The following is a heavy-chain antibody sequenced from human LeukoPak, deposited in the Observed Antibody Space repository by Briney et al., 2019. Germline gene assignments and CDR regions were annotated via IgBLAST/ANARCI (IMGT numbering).Heavy chain of an antibody. D-gene: IGHD2-2*01. CDR3: AKASLGSSTSCLDY. CDR1: GFTFSSYA. V-gene: IGHV3-23*01. Sequence: GGSLRLSRAASGFTFSSYAMSWVRQAPGKGLEWVSAISGSGGSTYYADSMKGRFTISRDNSKNTLYLQMNSLRAEDTAVYYCAKASLGSSTSCLDYWGQGTLVTVSS. J-gene: IGHJ4*02. CDR2: ISGSGGST.